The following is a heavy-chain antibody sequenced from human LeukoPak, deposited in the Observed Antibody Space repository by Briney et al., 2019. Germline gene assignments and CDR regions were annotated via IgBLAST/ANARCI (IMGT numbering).Heavy chain of an antibody. V-gene: IGHV3-23*01. Sequence: PGGSLRLSCVASGFTFKSYAMSWVRQAPGKGLEWVSAISGSGGSTYYGDSVKGRFTISRDDSKNTLYLQMNSLRAEDTAIYYCAKSVSPGGYVGSLYFFDDWGQGTLVTVSS. CDR3: AKSVSPGGYVGSLYFFDD. D-gene: IGHD1-26*01. J-gene: IGHJ4*02. CDR1: GFTFKSYA. CDR2: ISGSGGST.